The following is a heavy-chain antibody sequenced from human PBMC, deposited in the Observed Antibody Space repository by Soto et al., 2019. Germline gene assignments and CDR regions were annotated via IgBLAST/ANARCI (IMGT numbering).Heavy chain of an antibody. CDR1: GFTFSSYW. CDR3: ARALLYCTNGVCLSNYYYYYMDV. J-gene: IGHJ6*03. Sequence: GGSLRLSCAASGFTFSSYWMSWVRQAPGKGLEWVANIKQDGSEKYYVDSVKGRFTISRDNAKNSLYLQMNSLRAEDTAVYYCARALLYCTNGVCLSNYYYYYMDVWGKGTTVTVSS. D-gene: IGHD2-8*01. CDR2: IKQDGSEK. V-gene: IGHV3-7*04.